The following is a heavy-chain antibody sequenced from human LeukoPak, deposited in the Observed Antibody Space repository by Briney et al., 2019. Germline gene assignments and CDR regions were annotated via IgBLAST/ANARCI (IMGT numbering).Heavy chain of an antibody. Sequence: SETLSLTCTVSGSSVSSGSNYWSWIRQPPGKGLEWIGYIYKSGSTNYNPSLKSRVTISLDTSKKQISVKLSSVTAADTAVYYCARDPYYYGSGYGMDVWGKGTTVTVSS. CDR1: GSSVSSGSNY. CDR2: IYKSGST. D-gene: IGHD3-10*01. J-gene: IGHJ6*04. CDR3: ARDPYYYGSGYGMDV. V-gene: IGHV4-61*01.